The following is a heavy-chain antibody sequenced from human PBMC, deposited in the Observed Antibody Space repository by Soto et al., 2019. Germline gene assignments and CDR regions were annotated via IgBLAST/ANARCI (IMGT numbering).Heavy chain of an antibody. J-gene: IGHJ4*02. D-gene: IGHD3-16*01. CDR3: ARCSEGDNFDY. Sequence: PSETLSLTCTVSGGSISSGGYYWSWIRQHPGKGLEWIGYIYYSGSTYYNPSLKSRVTISVDTSRNQFSLMLSSVTAADTAVYYCARCSEGDNFDYWGQGTLVTVSS. CDR2: IYYSGST. CDR1: GGSISSGGYY. V-gene: IGHV4-31*03.